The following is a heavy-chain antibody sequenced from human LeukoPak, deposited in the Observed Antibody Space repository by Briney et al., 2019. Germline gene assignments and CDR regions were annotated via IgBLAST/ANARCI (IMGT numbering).Heavy chain of an antibody. CDR3: ARDGGGYSYGFPPQFDF. J-gene: IGHJ4*02. CDR1: GYTFTDYY. V-gene: IGHV1-18*04. Sequence: ASVKVSCKASGYTFTDYYMHWVRQAPGQGLEWMGWISAYNGNTNYAQKLQGRVTMTTDTSTNTAYMELRSLRSDDTAVYYCARDGGGYSYGFPPQFDFWGQGTLVTVSS. D-gene: IGHD5-18*01. CDR2: ISAYNGNT.